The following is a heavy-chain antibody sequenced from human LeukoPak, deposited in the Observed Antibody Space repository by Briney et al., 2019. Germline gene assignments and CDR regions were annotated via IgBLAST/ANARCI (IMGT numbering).Heavy chain of an antibody. CDR3: ARGPLSSRTTWTWFDP. CDR2: VYYNGNT. CDR1: GGSISPYY. V-gene: IGHV4-59*01. Sequence: SETLSLTCTVSGGSISPYYWTWIRQPPGKGLEWIGYVYYNGNTNYNPSLKSRITISVDTSKNQFSLRLKSVTAADAAVYYGARGPLSSRTTWTWFDPWGQGTLVTVSS. D-gene: IGHD3/OR15-3a*01. J-gene: IGHJ5*02.